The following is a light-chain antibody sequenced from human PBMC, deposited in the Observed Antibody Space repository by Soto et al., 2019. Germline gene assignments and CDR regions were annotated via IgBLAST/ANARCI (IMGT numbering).Light chain of an antibody. CDR1: QSVNSNY. Sequence: EIVLTQSPGTLSVSPGERVTLSCRASQSVNSNYLAWYQQRPGQAPRLLIFGASYRATGIPDRFSGSGSGTDFNLTLSRLETEDFAVYYCQQYSSSPPEFTFGPGTKVDSK. V-gene: IGKV3-20*01. CDR2: GAS. CDR3: QQYSSSPPEFT. J-gene: IGKJ3*01.